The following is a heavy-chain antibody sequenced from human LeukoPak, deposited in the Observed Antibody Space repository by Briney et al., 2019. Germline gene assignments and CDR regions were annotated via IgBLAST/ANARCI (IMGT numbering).Heavy chain of an antibody. CDR2: IFYTGST. V-gene: IGHV4-59*01. D-gene: IGHD6-19*01. CDR1: GFTFSSYA. CDR3: ARQWLVSPLFDY. J-gene: IGHJ4*02. Sequence: GSLRLSCAASGFTFSSYAMSWVRQPPGKGLEWIGYIFYTGSTKYNPSLKSRVSIVVDKSKNQFSLKLRSVTAADTAVYYCARQWLVSPLFDYWGQGTLVTVSS.